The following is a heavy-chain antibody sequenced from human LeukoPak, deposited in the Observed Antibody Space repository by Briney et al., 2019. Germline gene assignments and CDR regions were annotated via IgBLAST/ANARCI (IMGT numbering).Heavy chain of an antibody. V-gene: IGHV3-23*01. J-gene: IGHJ6*02. D-gene: IGHD3-10*01. CDR2: ISGSGGST. CDR1: GFTFSSYA. Sequence: GGSLRLSCAVSGFTFSSYAVSWVRQAPGKGLEWVSAISGSGGSTYYADSVKGRFTISRDNSKNTLYLQMNSLRAEDTAVYYCAKDLGGSAIWPYYYGMDVWGQGTTVTVSS. CDR3: AKDLGGSAIWPYYYGMDV.